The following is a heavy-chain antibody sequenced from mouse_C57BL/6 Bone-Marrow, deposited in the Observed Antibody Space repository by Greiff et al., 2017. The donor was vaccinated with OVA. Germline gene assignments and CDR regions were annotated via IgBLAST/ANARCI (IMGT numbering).Heavy chain of an antibody. J-gene: IGHJ2*01. CDR2: IYPRSGNT. Sequence: VQLQQPGTELVKPGASVKLSCKASGYTFTSYGISWVKQRTGQGLEWIGEIYPRSGNTYYNEKFKGKATLTADKSSSTAYMELRSLTSEDSAVYFCARRGYVHRGWYFDYWGQGTTLTVSS. CDR3: ARRGYVHRGWYFDY. V-gene: IGHV1-81*01. CDR1: GYTFTSYG.